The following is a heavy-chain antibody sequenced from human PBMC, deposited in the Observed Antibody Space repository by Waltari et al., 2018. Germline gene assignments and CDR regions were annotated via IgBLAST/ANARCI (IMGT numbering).Heavy chain of an antibody. CDR3: ARKRGYCSGGSCYSVGAAFDI. CDR2: ISYDGSNK. CDR1: GFTFSSYA. V-gene: IGHV3-30*01. J-gene: IGHJ3*02. D-gene: IGHD2-15*01. Sequence: QVQLVESGGGVVQPGRSLRLSCAASGFTFSSYAMHWVRQAPGTGLGWVAVISYDGSNKYYADSVKGRFTISRDNSKNTLYLQMNSLRAEDTAVYYCARKRGYCSGGSCYSVGAAFDIWGQGTMVTVSS.